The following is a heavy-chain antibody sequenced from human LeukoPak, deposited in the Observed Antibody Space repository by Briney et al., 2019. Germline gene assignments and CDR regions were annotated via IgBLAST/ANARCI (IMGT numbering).Heavy chain of an antibody. J-gene: IGHJ6*02. Sequence: PSETLSLTCTVSGGSISSYYWSWVRQPAGKGLEWIGRIYTTGSTNYNPSLKSRVTMSVDTSKNQFSLRLSSVTAADTAVYYCARDPGLSNYYYGMDVWGLGTTVTVSS. CDR2: IYTTGST. V-gene: IGHV4-4*07. CDR1: GGSISSYY. CDR3: ARDPGLSNYYYGMDV.